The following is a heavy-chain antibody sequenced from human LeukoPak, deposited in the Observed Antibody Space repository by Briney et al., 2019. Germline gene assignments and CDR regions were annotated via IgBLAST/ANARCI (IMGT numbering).Heavy chain of an antibody. CDR2: INPSGGST. J-gene: IGHJ4*01. V-gene: IGHV1-46*01. CDR1: GYTFTSYY. Sequence: ASVKVSCKASGYTFTSYYMHWVRQAPGQGLEWMGIINPSGGSTSYAQKFQGRVTMTRDMSTSTVYMELSSLRSEDTAVYYCAREEVRGHHDYWGHGTLVTVSS. D-gene: IGHD3-10*01. CDR3: AREEVRGHHDY.